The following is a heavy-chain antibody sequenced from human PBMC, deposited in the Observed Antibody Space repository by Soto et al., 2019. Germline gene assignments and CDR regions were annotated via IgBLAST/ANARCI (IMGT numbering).Heavy chain of an antibody. J-gene: IGHJ4*02. Sequence: QVQLVQSGAEVKKPGASVKVSCKTSGYTFSSYGFSWVRQAPGQGLEWMGWISAYNGNRNYAQTFQGRLSMTTETSTSTAYMELRSLRSDDTAVYFCAREMPDSCGYYGRHDYWGQGTLVTVSS. CDR1: GYTFSSYG. CDR2: ISAYNGNR. V-gene: IGHV1-18*01. D-gene: IGHD3-22*01. CDR3: AREMPDSCGYYGRHDY.